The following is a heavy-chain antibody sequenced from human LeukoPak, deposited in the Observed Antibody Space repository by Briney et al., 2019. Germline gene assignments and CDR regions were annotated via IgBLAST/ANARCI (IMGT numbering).Heavy chain of an antibody. V-gene: IGHV4-4*07. CDR1: GGSISSYY. CDR3: ATGGGPFDY. CDR2: LHTSGGP. Sequence: SETLSLTCTVSGGSISSYYWSWIRQVAGKGLEWIGRLHTSGGPKYNPSLKSRVTMSLDTSKNQFFLKVSSVTAADTAVYFCATGGGPFDYWGQGILVTVFS. D-gene: IGHD3-16*01. J-gene: IGHJ4*02.